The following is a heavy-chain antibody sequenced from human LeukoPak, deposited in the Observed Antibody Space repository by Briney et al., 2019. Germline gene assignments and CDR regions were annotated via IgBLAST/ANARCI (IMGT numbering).Heavy chain of an antibody. V-gene: IGHV3-30*04. CDR1: GFIFSSYA. Sequence: GGSLRLSCAASGFIFSSYAMHWVRQAPGKGLEWVAVISYDGSNKYYADSVKGRFTISRDNSKNTLYLQMNSLRAEDTAVYYCARGYQMATISAHFDYWGQGTLVTVSS. J-gene: IGHJ4*02. D-gene: IGHD5-24*01. CDR3: ARGYQMATISAHFDY. CDR2: ISYDGSNK.